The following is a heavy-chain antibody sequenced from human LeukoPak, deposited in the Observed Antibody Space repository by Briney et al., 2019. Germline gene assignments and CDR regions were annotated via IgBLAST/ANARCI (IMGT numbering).Heavy chain of an antibody. V-gene: IGHV3-33*01. Sequence: GRSLRLSCAASGFTLSIYGIHWVRQAPGKGLGWVSVIWYDVSKKYYSDAVNGRFTISKDNSKNTLYLPMDRLTAEDKAVHYCARGPGALPYFDWLSVPSYYFDYWGQGTLVTVSS. J-gene: IGHJ4*02. D-gene: IGHD3-9*01. CDR1: GFTLSIYG. CDR3: ARGPGALPYFDWLSVPSYYFDY. CDR2: IWYDVSKK.